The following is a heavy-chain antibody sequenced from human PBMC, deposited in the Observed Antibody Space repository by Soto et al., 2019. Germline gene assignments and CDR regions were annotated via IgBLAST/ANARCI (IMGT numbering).Heavy chain of an antibody. D-gene: IGHD3-9*01. CDR2: ISTTGSAI. CDR3: ARDRDWAFDF. J-gene: IGHJ4*02. Sequence: EVQLVESGGGFVQPGGSLRLSCVASGFTFTTYSMNWVRQAPGKGLEWVSYISTTGSAIFYAGSVKGRFTISRDNAKNSLSLQMNSLRDEDTAVYYCARDRDWAFDFWGQGTLVTVSS. CDR1: GFTFTTYS. V-gene: IGHV3-48*02.